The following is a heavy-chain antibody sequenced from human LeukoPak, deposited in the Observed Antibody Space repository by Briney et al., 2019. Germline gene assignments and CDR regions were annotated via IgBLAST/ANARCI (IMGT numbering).Heavy chain of an antibody. V-gene: IGHV5-51*01. D-gene: IGHD4-17*01. J-gene: IGHJ6*02. CDR2: IYPGGSDT. Sequence: GESLKISCKGSGYSFTSYWIGWVRQMPGKGLEWMGIIYPGGSDTRYSPSFQGQVTISADKSISTVYLRWSSLKASDTAMYYCARRIVSETVTTWDGMDVWGQGTTVTVSS. CDR3: ARRIVSETVTTWDGMDV. CDR1: GYSFTSYW.